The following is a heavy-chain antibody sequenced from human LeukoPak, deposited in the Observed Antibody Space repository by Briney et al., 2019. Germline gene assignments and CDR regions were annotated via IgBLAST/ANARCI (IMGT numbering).Heavy chain of an antibody. Sequence: SETLSLTCTVSGGSISSSSYYWGWIRQPPGKGLEWIGSIYYSGSTYYNPSLKSRVTISVDTSKNQFSLKLSSVTAADTAVYYCARRRYYDSSGYYNFDYWGQGTLVTVSS. CDR3: ARRRYYDSSGYYNFDY. V-gene: IGHV4-39*07. CDR2: IYYSGST. J-gene: IGHJ4*02. D-gene: IGHD3-22*01. CDR1: GGSISSSSYY.